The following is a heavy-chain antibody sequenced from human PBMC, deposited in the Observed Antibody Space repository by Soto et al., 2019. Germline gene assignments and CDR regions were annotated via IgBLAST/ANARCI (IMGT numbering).Heavy chain of an antibody. J-gene: IGHJ4*02. Sequence: EVQLLESGGGLVQPGGSLRLSCVVSGFTFSSYAMNWVRQAPGKGLEWVSTISAGGGNTNYSDSVKGRFTISRDKSKNALYLQMNSLRDEDTAVYYCAKWGSWYPRFDDWGQGTLVTVSS. CDR3: AKWGSWYPRFDD. V-gene: IGHV3-23*01. CDR2: ISAGGGNT. D-gene: IGHD6-13*01. CDR1: GFTFSSYA.